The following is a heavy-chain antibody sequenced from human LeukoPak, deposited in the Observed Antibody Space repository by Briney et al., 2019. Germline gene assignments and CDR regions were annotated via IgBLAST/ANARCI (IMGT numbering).Heavy chain of an antibody. CDR2: IKQDGSEK. V-gene: IGHV3-7*01. D-gene: IGHD3-10*01. J-gene: IGHJ6*02. Sequence: GGSLRLSCAASGFTFSSYWMSWVRQAPGKGLEWVANIKQDGSEKYYVDSVKGRFTISRDNAKNSLYLQMNSLRAEDTAVYYCARDSAYYYGSGRYSVYYYYYYGMDVWGQGTTVTVSS. CDR1: GFTFSSYW. CDR3: ARDSAYYYGSGRYSVYYYYYYGMDV.